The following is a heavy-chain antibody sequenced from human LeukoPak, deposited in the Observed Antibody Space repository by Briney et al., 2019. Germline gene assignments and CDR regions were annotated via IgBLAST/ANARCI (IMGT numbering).Heavy chain of an antibody. J-gene: IGHJ4*02. CDR2: IRSKANTYAT. CDR3: TTDYDVLPLQD. Sequence: GGSLRLSCAASGFTFSGSAMHWVRQASGKGLEWVGRIRSKANTYATAYAASVKGRFTISRDDSKNTAYLQMNSLKTEDTAVYYCTTDYDVLPLQDWGQGTLVTVSS. D-gene: IGHD3-9*01. CDR1: GFTFSGSA. V-gene: IGHV3-73*01.